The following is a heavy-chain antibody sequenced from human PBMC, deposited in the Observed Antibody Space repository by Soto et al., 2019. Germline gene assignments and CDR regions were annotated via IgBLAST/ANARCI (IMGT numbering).Heavy chain of an antibody. CDR2: INAGNGNT. V-gene: IGHV1-3*01. Sequence: ASVKVSCKASGYTFTSYAMHWVRQAPGQRLEWMGWINAGNGNTYFNPSLRSRVTISFDTSKNQFSLRLTSVTASDTAVYYCARPDSSSWAAPFGSWGQGTLVTVSS. CDR1: GYTFTSYA. CDR3: ARPDSSSWAAPFGS. D-gene: IGHD6-13*01. J-gene: IGHJ4*02.